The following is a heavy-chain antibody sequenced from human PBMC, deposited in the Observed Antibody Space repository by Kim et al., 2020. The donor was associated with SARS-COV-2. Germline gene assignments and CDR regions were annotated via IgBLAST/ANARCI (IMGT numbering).Heavy chain of an antibody. Sequence: GGSLRLSCAASGFTFSSYGMHWVRQAPGKGLEWVAVISYDGSNKYYADSVKGRFTISRDNSKNTLYLQMNSLRAEDTAVYYCAKVFTMVRGVIIVGYGMDVWGQGTTVTVSS. J-gene: IGHJ6*02. CDR1: GFTFSSYG. CDR3: AKVFTMVRGVIIVGYGMDV. V-gene: IGHV3-30*18. D-gene: IGHD3-10*01. CDR2: ISYDGSNK.